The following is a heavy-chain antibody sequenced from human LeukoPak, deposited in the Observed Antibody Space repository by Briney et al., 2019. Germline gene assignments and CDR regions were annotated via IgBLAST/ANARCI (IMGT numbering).Heavy chain of an antibody. Sequence: GASVKVSCKASGYTFTSYGISWVRQAPGQGLEWMGWISAYNGNTNYAQKLQGRVTMTTDTSTSTAYMELSSLRSEDTAVYYCARGPTWGGPGYYYYYYMDVWGKGTTVTVSS. CDR3: ARGPTWGGPGYYYYYYMDV. V-gene: IGHV1-18*01. D-gene: IGHD3-16*01. CDR1: GYTFTSYG. CDR2: ISAYNGNT. J-gene: IGHJ6*03.